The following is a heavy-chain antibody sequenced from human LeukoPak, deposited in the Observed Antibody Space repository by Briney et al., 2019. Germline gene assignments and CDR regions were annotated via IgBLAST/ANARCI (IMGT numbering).Heavy chain of an antibody. CDR3: ARGMAPVAFDI. J-gene: IGHJ3*02. D-gene: IGHD2-8*01. Sequence: ASVKVSCKASGYTFTSYYMHWVRQAPGQGLEWMGIINPSGGSTSYAQKFQGRATMTRDMSTSTVYMELSSLRSEDTAVYYCARGMAPVAFDIWGQGTMVTVSS. CDR1: GYTFTSYY. CDR2: INPSGGST. V-gene: IGHV1-46*01.